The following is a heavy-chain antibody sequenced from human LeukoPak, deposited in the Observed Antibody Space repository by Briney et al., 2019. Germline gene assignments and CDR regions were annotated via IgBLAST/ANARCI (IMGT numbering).Heavy chain of an antibody. CDR1: GFTFSSYN. V-gene: IGHV3-21*01. CDR2: ISRSSNDI. J-gene: IGHJ4*02. CDR3: TRAIYAIGGYFDY. D-gene: IGHD3-16*01. Sequence: GGSLRPSCAASGFTFSSYNMNWVRQAPGKGLEWVSSISRSSNDIYYADSVKGRFTISRDNAKNSLYLQMNSLRAEDTAVYYCTRAIYAIGGYFDYWGQGTLVTVSS.